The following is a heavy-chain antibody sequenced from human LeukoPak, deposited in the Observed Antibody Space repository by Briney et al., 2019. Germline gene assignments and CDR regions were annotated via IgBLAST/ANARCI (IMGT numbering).Heavy chain of an antibody. CDR2: IYDSGST. V-gene: IGHV4-59*08. D-gene: IGHD3-22*01. CDR1: GGSISSYS. J-gene: IGHJ4*02. Sequence: PSETLSLTCTVSGGSISSYSWSWIRQPPGKGLECIGYIYDSGSTNYNPSLKSRVAISVDKSKNQFSLKLSYVTAADTAVYYCARLSHYFDSSGYYYFRFFDYWGQGTRVTVSS. CDR3: ARLSHYFDSSGYYYFRFFDY.